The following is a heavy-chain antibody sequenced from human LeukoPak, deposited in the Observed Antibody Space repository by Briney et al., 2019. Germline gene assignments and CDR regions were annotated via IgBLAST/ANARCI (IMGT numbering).Heavy chain of an antibody. CDR2: IYYSGST. Sequence: KSSVTLSLTCTVSGGSISSYYWSWIRQPPGKGLEWIGYIYYSGSTNYNPSLKSRVTISVDTSKNQFSLKLSSVTAADTAVYYCAREAYYDILTGSSYFDYWGQGTLVTVSS. D-gene: IGHD3-9*01. CDR3: AREAYYDILTGSSYFDY. CDR1: GGSISSYY. J-gene: IGHJ4*02. V-gene: IGHV4-59*01.